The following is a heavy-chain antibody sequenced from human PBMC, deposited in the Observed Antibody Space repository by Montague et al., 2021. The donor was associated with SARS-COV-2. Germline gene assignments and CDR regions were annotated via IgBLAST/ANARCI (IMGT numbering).Heavy chain of an antibody. J-gene: IGHJ4*02. D-gene: IGHD3-3*01. CDR3: ARVWTTEWYEGYFDN. CDR2: TYYRSRWYR. Sequence: CAISGDGVSSNNAAWNWIRQSPSRGLEWLGRTYYRSRWYREYAVXVKSRITIDPDTSKNQFSLQLNSVTPEDTAVYYCARVWTTEWYEGYFDNWGQGTLVTVSS. V-gene: IGHV6-1*01. CDR1: GDGVSSNNAA.